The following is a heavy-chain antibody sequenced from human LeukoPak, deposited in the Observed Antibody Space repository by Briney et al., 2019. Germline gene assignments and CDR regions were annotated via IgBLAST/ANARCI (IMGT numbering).Heavy chain of an antibody. CDR1: GDSISNSD. Sequence: SETLSLTCTVSGDSISNSDWSWVRQPPGKGLEWIGYVYYSGSTDYDPSLKSRVTISVDPSKNRFSLKLSSVTAADTAVYYCARDKQLAYMDVWGKGTTVTVSS. CDR2: VYYSGST. J-gene: IGHJ6*03. CDR3: ARDKQLAYMDV. V-gene: IGHV4-59*01. D-gene: IGHD1-1*01.